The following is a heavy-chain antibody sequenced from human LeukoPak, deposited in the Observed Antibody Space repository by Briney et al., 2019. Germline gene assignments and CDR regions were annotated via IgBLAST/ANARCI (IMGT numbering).Heavy chain of an antibody. Sequence: TSETLCLTCTVSGGSISSYYWSWIRQPPGKGLEWIGYIYYSGSTNYNPSLKSRVTISVDTSKNQFSLKLSSVTAADTAVYYCARRGDYGDYISWYFDLWGRGTLVTVSS. D-gene: IGHD4-17*01. CDR3: ARRGDYGDYISWYFDL. V-gene: IGHV4-59*08. CDR1: GGSISSYY. J-gene: IGHJ2*01. CDR2: IYYSGST.